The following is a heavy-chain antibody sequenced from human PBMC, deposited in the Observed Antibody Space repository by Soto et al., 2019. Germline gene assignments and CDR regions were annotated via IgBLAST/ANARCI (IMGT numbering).Heavy chain of an antibody. CDR3: AKGNTSGWYFFDY. Sequence: PWGSLRLSCEASGFTFSDCAMSWCRQAPGKGLEWVSGISGTGHSTFYADSVKDRFTISRDNSKNTVYLQMTSLRAEDTAVYYCAKGNTSGWYFFDYWGQGTLVTVSS. J-gene: IGHJ4*02. CDR2: ISGTGHST. CDR1: GFTFSDCA. V-gene: IGHV3-23*01. D-gene: IGHD6-19*01.